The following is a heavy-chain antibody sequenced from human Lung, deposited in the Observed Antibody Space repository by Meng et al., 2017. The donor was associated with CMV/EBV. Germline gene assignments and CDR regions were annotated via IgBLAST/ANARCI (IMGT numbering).Heavy chain of an antibody. CDR3: APESRGSLALYYFGY. Sequence: TGCTCSCYAMCWLRQPPGNGLEWVSASSGSGGSTYYAYSVNGRCTISRDKYKYTLSVQMNRLRPEDTAVYYCAPESRGSLALYYFGYWGQGTLVTVSS. CDR2: SSGSGGST. D-gene: IGHD3-10*01. J-gene: IGHJ4*02. CDR1: GCTCSCYA. V-gene: IGHV3-23*01.